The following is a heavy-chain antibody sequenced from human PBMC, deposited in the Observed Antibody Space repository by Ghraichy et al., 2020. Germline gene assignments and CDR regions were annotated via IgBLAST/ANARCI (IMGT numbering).Heavy chain of an antibody. CDR2: YSVGST. D-gene: IGHD6-19*01. J-gene: IGHJ6*03. V-gene: IGHV3-53*01. CDR3: ARVDHPHIGAVAINDYYYYMDV. Sequence: YSVGSTYYADSVKGRFTISRDTSKNTLYLQMNSLRAEDTAVYYCARVDHPHIGAVAINDYYYYMDV.